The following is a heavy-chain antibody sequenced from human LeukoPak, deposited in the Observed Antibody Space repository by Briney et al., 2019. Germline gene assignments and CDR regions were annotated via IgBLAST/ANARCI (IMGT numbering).Heavy chain of an antibody. CDR3: ARGDHYYDSSAFIDY. CDR2: MSYDGSKK. J-gene: IGHJ4*02. V-gene: IGHV3-30*04. D-gene: IGHD3-22*01. Sequence: SGGSLRLSCAASGFTFNLYAMHWVRQAPGKGLELVAVMSYDGSKKYYTDSVKGRFTISRDNSKNTLYVLINDLRAEDTAVYYCARGDHYYDSSAFIDYWGQGTLVTVSS. CDR1: GFTFNLYA.